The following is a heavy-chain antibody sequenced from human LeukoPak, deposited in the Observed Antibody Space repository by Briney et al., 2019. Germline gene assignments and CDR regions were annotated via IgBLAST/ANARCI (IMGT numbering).Heavy chain of an antibody. V-gene: IGHV4-59*08. D-gene: IGHD1-1*01. CDR3: ARKDGLEYYFDY. Sequence: PSETLSPTCTVSGGSISSYYWSWIRQPPGKGLEWIGYIYYSGSTNYNPSLKSRVTISVDTSKNQFSLKLSSVTAADTAVYYCARKDGLEYYFDYWGQGTLVTVSS. CDR2: IYYSGST. J-gene: IGHJ4*02. CDR1: GGSISSYY.